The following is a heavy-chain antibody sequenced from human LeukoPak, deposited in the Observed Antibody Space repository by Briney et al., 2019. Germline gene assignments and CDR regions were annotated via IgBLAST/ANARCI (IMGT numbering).Heavy chain of an antibody. D-gene: IGHD6-19*01. J-gene: IGHJ4*02. CDR2: ISTDGNNE. Sequence: PGRPLRLSCAASGFSFTMYGIHWVRQAPGKGLEWVAVISTDGNNEYYANSVKGRFTISRDASKNTVYLQMTSLRTEDTAVYYCAKDQIGWAPGYVSGPLDQWGQGTLVTVSS. CDR1: GFSFTMYG. V-gene: IGHV3-30*18. CDR3: AKDQIGWAPGYVSGPLDQ.